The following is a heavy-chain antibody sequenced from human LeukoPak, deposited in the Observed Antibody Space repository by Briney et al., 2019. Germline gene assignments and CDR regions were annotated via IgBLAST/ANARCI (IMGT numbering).Heavy chain of an antibody. CDR1: GFTFDDYA. CDR2: ISWNSGSI. J-gene: IGHJ4*02. D-gene: IGHD5-18*01. Sequence: SGGSLRLSCAASGFTFDDYAMHWVRQAPGKGLEWVSGISWNSGSIGYADSVKGRFTISRDNAKNSLYLQMNSLRAEDTAVYYCARDSYGSRDYWGQGTLVTVSS. V-gene: IGHV3-9*01. CDR3: ARDSYGSRDY.